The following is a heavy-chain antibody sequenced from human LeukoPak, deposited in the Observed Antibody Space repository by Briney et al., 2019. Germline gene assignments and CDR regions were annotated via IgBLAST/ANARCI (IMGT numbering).Heavy chain of an antibody. CDR1: GFTSSSYG. J-gene: IGHJ4*02. CDR2: IWYDGSNK. CDR3: ATHYCSSTSCYSFSGL. D-gene: IGHD2-2*01. Sequence: GRSLRLSCAASGFTSSSYGMHWVRQAPGKGLEWVAVIWYDGSNKYYADSVKGRFTISRDNSKNTLYLQMNSLRAEDTAVYYCATHYCSSTSCYSFSGLWGQGTLVTVSS. V-gene: IGHV3-33*01.